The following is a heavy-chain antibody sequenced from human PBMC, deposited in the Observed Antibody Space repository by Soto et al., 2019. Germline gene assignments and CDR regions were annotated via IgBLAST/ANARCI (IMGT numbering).Heavy chain of an antibody. CDR2: IYWDGDK. D-gene: IGHD2-21*02. Sequence: QITLKSSGPTLVKPTQTLPLTCTFSGLSLSTTGVGAGWISQPPGKAPEWLALIYWDGDKRYRPPLQSRITSTNYTSKKPVVFTMTNMERVDSATYYRVQSRFGGDCRRHYPSSSYSGVDFWGQGTTVNVSS. CDR3: VQSRFGGDCRRHYPSSSYSGVDF. V-gene: IGHV2-5*02. J-gene: IGHJ6*02. CDR1: GLSLSTTGVG.